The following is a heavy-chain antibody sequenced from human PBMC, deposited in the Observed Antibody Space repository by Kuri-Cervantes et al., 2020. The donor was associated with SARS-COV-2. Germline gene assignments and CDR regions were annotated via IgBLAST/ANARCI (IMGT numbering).Heavy chain of an antibody. Sequence: GGSLRLSCAASGFTFSNHAFHWVRQAPGKGLEWVALKAFDERDTHYADSVKGRFTLSRDNSKNTLYLQMNSLRPEDTALYYCARERYIMVGGVILRSEFDYWGHGTLVTVSS. CDR2: KAFDERDT. D-gene: IGHD3-10*01. CDR3: ARERYIMVGGVILRSEFDY. CDR1: GFTFSNHA. V-gene: IGHV3-30*04. J-gene: IGHJ4*01.